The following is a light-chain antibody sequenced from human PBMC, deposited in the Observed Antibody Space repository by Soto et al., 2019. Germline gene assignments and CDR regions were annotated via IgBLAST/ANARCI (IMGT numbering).Light chain of an antibody. CDR3: QQYGSSGT. V-gene: IGKV3-15*01. CDR2: GAS. J-gene: IGKJ1*01. CDR1: ESVSTN. Sequence: EIEMTQSPATLSLAPGERVTLSFRARESVSTNLAWYQQKAGQAPRLLIYGASTRATGIPARFSGSGSGTDFTLTISRLEPEDFAVYYCQQYGSSGTFGQGTKVDIK.